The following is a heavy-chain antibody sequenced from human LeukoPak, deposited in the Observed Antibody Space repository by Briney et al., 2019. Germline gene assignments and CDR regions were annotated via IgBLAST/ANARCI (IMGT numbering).Heavy chain of an antibody. CDR2: ISYDGSSK. D-gene: IGHD4-11*01. CDR3: AKEEGTVTGYYYYMDV. V-gene: IGHV3-30*18. J-gene: IGHJ6*03. Sequence: GGSLRLSCAASGFTFSSYGMHWVRQAPGKGLEWVAVISYDGSSKYYADSVKGRFTISRDNSKNTLYLQMNSLRAEDTAVYYCAKEEGTVTGYYYYMDVWGKGTTVAVSS. CDR1: GFTFSSYG.